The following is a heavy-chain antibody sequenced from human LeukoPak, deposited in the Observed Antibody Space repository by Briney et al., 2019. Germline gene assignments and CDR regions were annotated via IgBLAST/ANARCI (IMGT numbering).Heavy chain of an antibody. CDR1: GGTFSSYA. D-gene: IGHD1-14*01. J-gene: IGHJ4*02. V-gene: IGHV1-69*05. CDR2: IIPIFGTA. CDR3: ARDSGTEPYMGKLDY. Sequence: SVKVSCKASGGTFSSYAISWVRQAPGQGLEWMGGIIPIFGTANYAQKFQGRDTITTDESTSTAYMELSSLRSEDTAVYYCARDSGTEPYMGKLDYWGQGALVTVSS.